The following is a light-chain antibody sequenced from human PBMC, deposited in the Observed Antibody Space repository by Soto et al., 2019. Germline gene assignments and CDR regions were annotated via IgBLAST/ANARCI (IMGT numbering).Light chain of an antibody. CDR1: QDISSF. CDR2: AAS. V-gene: IGKV1-9*01. Sequence: IQLTQSPSSLSASVGDRVTITCRASQDISSFLAWYQQKPGKAPTLLIFAASTLQSGVPSRFSGSGSGTDFTLTISSLQPEDFATYYCQQSESYPSTFGGGTKVEIK. CDR3: QQSESYPST. J-gene: IGKJ4*01.